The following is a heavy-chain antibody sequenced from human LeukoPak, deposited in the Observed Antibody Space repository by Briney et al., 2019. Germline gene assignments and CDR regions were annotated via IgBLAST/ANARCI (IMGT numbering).Heavy chain of an antibody. CDR2: ISYDGSNK. Sequence: PGRSLRLSCAASEFTFSNYGMHWVRQAPGKGLEWVAVISYDGSNKYYADSVRGRFTISRDNSKNTLYLQMNSLRAEDTAVYYCAKEYRPRAYSSGWYGGDFDYWGQGTLVTFSS. J-gene: IGHJ4*02. D-gene: IGHD6-19*01. V-gene: IGHV3-30*18. CDR3: AKEYRPRAYSSGWYGGDFDY. CDR1: EFTFSNYG.